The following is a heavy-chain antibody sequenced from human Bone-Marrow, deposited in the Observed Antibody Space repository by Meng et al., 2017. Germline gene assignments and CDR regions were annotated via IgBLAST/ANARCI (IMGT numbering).Heavy chain of an antibody. J-gene: IGHJ3*02. V-gene: IGHV6-1*01. CDR2: TYYRSKWYY. CDR3: AQDPPSLHGGFDI. CDR1: GDSVSSNTAA. Sequence: SQTLSLTCAISGDSVSSNTAAWSWIRQSPSRGLEWLGRTYYRSKWYYEYGTSVKSRISINSDTSKNQLSLQLNSVTPEDTAIYYCAQDPPSLHGGFDIWGQGTMVTVSS. D-gene: IGHD4-23*01.